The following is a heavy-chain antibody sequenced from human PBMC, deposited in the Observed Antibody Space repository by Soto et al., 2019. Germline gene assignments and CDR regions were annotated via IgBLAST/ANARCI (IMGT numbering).Heavy chain of an antibody. CDR2: VYYSGST. J-gene: IGHJ6*02. D-gene: IGHD6-6*01. CDR1: GDSISSRSHY. Sequence: PSETLSLTCTVSGDSISSRSHYWGWIRQPPGKGLEWIGSVYYSGSTYYSPSLNSRVTISVDISKSQLSLKVRSVTAADTAVYYCARVISSSSSLGLRYYYYGMDVWGQGTRVTVSS. V-gene: IGHV4-39*01. CDR3: ARVISSSSSLGLRYYYYGMDV.